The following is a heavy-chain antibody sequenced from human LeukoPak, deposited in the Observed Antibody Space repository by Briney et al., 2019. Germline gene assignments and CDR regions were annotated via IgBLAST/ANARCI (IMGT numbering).Heavy chain of an antibody. Sequence: ASVKVSCKASGYTFTGYYMHWVRQAPGQGLEWMGWINPNSGGTNYAQKFHGRVTMTRDTSISTAYMELSRLRSDNTAVYYCARDVLPSSSSWYQGYYYYYYMDVWGKGTTVTISS. CDR2: INPNSGGT. D-gene: IGHD6-13*01. V-gene: IGHV1-2*02. CDR3: ARDVLPSSSSWYQGYYYYYYMDV. J-gene: IGHJ6*03. CDR1: GYTFTGYY.